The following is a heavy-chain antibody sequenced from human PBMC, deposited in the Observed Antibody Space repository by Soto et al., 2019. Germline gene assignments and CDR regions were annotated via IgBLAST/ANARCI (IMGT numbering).Heavy chain of an antibody. CDR3: AKGGLIVVVVAALPYFDY. V-gene: IGHV3-30*18. CDR1: GFTFRSYG. Sequence: VVFHRHSKRAAGFTFRSYGIRWVSKAQSKGLEWVAVISYDGSNKYYADSVKGRFTISRDNSKNTLYLQMNSLRAEDTAVYYCAKGGLIVVVVAALPYFDYWGQGTLVTVSS. D-gene: IGHD2-15*01. CDR2: ISYDGSNK. J-gene: IGHJ4*02.